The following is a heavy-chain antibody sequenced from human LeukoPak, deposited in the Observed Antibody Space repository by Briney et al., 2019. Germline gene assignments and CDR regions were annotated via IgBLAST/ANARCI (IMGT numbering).Heavy chain of an antibody. V-gene: IGHV3-21*01. CDR1: GFTFSSYS. CDR2: ISSSSSYI. CDR3: ARDLTVTTPGLAVY. D-gene: IGHD4-17*01. Sequence: GGSLRLSCAASGFTFSSYSMNWVRQAPGKGLEWVSSISSSSSYIYYADSVKGQFTISRDNAKNSLYLQMNSLRAEDTAVYYCARDLTVTTPGLAVYWGQGTLVTVSS. J-gene: IGHJ4*02.